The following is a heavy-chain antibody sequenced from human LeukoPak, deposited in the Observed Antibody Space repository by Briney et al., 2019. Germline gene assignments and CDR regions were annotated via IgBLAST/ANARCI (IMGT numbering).Heavy chain of an antibody. D-gene: IGHD3-22*01. J-gene: IGHJ4*02. CDR3: ARIQPHRIHYDNSNYPTRNDY. V-gene: IGHV1-18*01. CDR2: ISVYNGNT. CDR1: GGTFSSYA. Sequence: ASVKVSCKASGGTFSSYAISWVRQAPGQGLEWMGWISVYNGNTNYAQKFQGRVTMTTDTSTSTAYMELRSLRSDDTAVYYCARIQPHRIHYDNSNYPTRNDYWGQGTLVTVSS.